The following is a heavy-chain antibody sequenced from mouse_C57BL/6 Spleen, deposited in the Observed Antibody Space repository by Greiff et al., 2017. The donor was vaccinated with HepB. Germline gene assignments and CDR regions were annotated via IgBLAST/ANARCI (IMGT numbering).Heavy chain of an antibody. J-gene: IGHJ4*01. CDR1: GYAFSSSW. CDR2: IYPGDGDT. Sequence: VKLVESGPELVKPGASVKISCKASGYAFSSSWMNWVKQRPGKGLEWIGRIYPGDGDTNYNGKFKGKATLTADKSSSTAYMQLSSLTSEDSAVYFCARYGLYAMDYWGQGTSVTVSS. V-gene: IGHV1-82*01. D-gene: IGHD1-2*01. CDR3: ARYGLYAMDY.